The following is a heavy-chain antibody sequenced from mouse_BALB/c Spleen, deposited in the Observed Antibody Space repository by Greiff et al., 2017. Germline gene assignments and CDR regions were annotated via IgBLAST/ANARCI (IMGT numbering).Heavy chain of an antibody. D-gene: IGHD1-1*01. V-gene: IGHV1-14*01. CDR3: ARDGSSSHYAMDY. J-gene: IGHJ4*01. CDR2: INPYNDGT. Sequence: EVKLQQSGPELVKPGASVKMSCKASGYTFTSYVMHWVKQKPGQGLEWIGYINPYNDGTKYNEKFKGKATLTSDKSSSTAYMELSSLTSEDSAVYYCARDGSSSHYAMDYWGQGTSVTVSA. CDR1: GYTFTSYV.